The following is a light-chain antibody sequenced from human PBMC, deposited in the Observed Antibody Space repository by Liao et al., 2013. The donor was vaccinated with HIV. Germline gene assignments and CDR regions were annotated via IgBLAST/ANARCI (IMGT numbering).Light chain of an antibody. CDR3: QAWDSRTAWGV. CDR2: QDT. J-gene: IGLJ1*01. Sequence: SYELTQPPSVSVSPGQTASITCSGDKLGDRYVCWYQQKPGQSPFLVIYQDTKRPSGIPERFSGSNSGSTATLTISGTQAMDEADYYCQAWDSRTAWGVFGTGTKVTVL. CDR1: KLGDRY. V-gene: IGLV3-1*01.